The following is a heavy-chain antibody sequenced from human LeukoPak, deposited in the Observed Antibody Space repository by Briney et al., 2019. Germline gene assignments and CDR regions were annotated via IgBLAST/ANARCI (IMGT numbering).Heavy chain of an antibody. CDR1: GFIFSSYG. Sequence: PGGSLRLSCAASGFIFSSYGMHWVRQAPGKGLEWVAFIRYDGTNKYCADSVKGRFTISRDNSKNTLYLQMNSLRAGDTAVYYCEGYYDSSGSALDYWGQGTLVTVSS. V-gene: IGHV3-30*02. J-gene: IGHJ4*02. D-gene: IGHD3-22*01. CDR3: EGYYDSSGSALDY. CDR2: IRYDGTNK.